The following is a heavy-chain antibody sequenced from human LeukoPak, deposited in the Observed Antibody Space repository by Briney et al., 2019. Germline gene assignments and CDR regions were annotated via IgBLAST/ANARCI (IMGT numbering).Heavy chain of an antibody. CDR3: ASSPPERFAALNVFDI. V-gene: IGHV4-61*02. D-gene: IGHD3-16*01. CDR1: GGSISSGSYY. Sequence: KPSETLSLTCTVSGGSISSGSYYWSWIRQPAGKGLEWIGRIYTSGSTNYNPSLKSRVTISVDTSKNQFSLKLSSVTAADTAVYYCASSPPERFAALNVFDIWGQGTMVTVSS. J-gene: IGHJ3*02. CDR2: IYTSGST.